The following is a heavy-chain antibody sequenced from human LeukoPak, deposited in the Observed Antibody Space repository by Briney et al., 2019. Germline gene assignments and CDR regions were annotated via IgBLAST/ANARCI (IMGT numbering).Heavy chain of an antibody. CDR1: GFTFSSYG. Sequence: GGSLRLSCAASGFTFSSYGMHWVRQAPGKGLEWVAVISYDGSNKYYADSVKGRFTISRDNSKNTLYLQMNSLRAEDTAVYYCARGAYYYDSDPPLADYWGQGTLVTVSS. D-gene: IGHD3-22*01. J-gene: IGHJ4*02. CDR2: ISYDGSNK. V-gene: IGHV3-30*03. CDR3: ARGAYYYDSDPPLADY.